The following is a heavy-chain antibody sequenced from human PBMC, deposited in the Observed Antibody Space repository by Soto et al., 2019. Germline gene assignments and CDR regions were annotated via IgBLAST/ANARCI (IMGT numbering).Heavy chain of an antibody. J-gene: IGHJ4*02. CDR3: AREWCTRTSCYGVDY. V-gene: IGHV1-18*01. CDR1: GYTLATFV. Sequence: ASVKVSWKASGYTLATFVITWVRQAPGQGLEWMGWVAPSNANTHYAQKFQGRVTMTIDTLTGTAYMELTSLGSDDTAVYYCAREWCTRTSCYGVDYWGQGTPVTVSS. D-gene: IGHD2-2*01. CDR2: VAPSNANT.